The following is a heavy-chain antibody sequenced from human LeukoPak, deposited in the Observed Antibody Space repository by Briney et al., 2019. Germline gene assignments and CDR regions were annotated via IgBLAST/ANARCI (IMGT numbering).Heavy chain of an antibody. Sequence: PSETLSLTCTVSGGSISSSSYYWGWIRQPPGKGLEWIGSIYYSGSTYYNPSLKSRVTISVDTSKTQFSLKLSSVTAADTAVYYCARGYQLLWGGWFDPWGQGTLVTVSS. V-gene: IGHV4-39*01. D-gene: IGHD2-2*01. J-gene: IGHJ5*02. CDR2: IYYSGST. CDR3: ARGYQLLWGGWFDP. CDR1: GGSISSSSYY.